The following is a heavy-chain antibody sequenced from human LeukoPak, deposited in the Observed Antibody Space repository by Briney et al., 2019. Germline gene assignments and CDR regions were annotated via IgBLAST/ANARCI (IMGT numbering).Heavy chain of an antibody. CDR1: GGSISGSDYY. V-gene: IGHV4-39*01. CDR2: IYYSGST. Sequence: PSETLSLTCTVSGGSISGSDYYWGWIRQPPGKGLEWIGSIYYSGSTYYNSSLKSRVTISVDTSRNQFSLKLSSVTAADTALYYCARLFRGVGYWGQGTLVTVS. CDR3: ARLFRGVGY. D-gene: IGHD3-16*01. J-gene: IGHJ4*02.